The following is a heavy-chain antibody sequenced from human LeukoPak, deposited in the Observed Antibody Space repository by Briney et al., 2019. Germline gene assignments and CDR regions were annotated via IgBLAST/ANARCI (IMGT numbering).Heavy chain of an antibody. Sequence: GGSLRLSCAASGFTFSSYAMSWVRQAPGKGLEWVSYISSSSSFIYYADSMKGRFTISRDNANNSLSLQMNSLRAEDTALYYCARHIASRGYFDCWGQGTLVTVSS. CDR1: GFTFSSYA. J-gene: IGHJ4*02. V-gene: IGHV3-21*01. CDR2: ISSSSSFI. CDR3: ARHIASRGYFDC. D-gene: IGHD6-13*01.